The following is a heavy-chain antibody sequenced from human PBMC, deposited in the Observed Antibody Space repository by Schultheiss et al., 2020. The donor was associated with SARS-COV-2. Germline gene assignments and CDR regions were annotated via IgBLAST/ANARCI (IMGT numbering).Heavy chain of an antibody. Sequence: ASVKVSCKASGGTFSSYAISWVRQAPGQGLEWMGWISAYNGNTNYAQKLQGRVTMTTDTSTSTAYMELSRLRSDDTAVYYCARVLGDYDSPEGSWFDPWGQGTLDTVSS. CDR2: ISAYNGNT. CDR3: ARVLGDYDSPEGSWFDP. D-gene: IGHD3-22*01. V-gene: IGHV1-18*01. CDR1: GGTFSSYA. J-gene: IGHJ5*02.